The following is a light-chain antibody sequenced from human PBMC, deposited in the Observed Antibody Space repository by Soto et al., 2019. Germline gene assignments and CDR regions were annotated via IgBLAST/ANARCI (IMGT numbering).Light chain of an antibody. CDR1: QPISDY. CDR3: QQHYNTPRT. Sequence: DIQMTQSPSSLSASVGDRVTITCRTSQPISDYLNWYQQKPGKAPTLLIYTTSNLQSGVPSRFSGSGSATPFTLTISSLQPEDFATYYCQQHYNTPRTFGQGTKVEI. J-gene: IGKJ1*01. V-gene: IGKV1-39*01. CDR2: TTS.